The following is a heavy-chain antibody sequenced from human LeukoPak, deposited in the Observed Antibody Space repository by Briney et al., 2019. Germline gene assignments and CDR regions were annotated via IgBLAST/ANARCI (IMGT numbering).Heavy chain of an antibody. J-gene: IGHJ5*02. CDR2: INHSGST. CDR1: GGSFSGYY. V-gene: IGHV4-34*01. Sequence: SETLSLTCAVYGGSFSGYYWSWIRQPPGKGLEWIGEINHSGSTNYNPSLKSRVTISVDTSKNQFSLKLSSVTAADTAVYYCASDGHSSSWYWFDPWGQGTLVTVSS. D-gene: IGHD6-13*01. CDR3: ASDGHSSSWYWFDP.